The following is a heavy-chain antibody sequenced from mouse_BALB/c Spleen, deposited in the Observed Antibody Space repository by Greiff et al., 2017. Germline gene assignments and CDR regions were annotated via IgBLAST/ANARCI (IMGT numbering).Heavy chain of an antibody. CDR2: ISSGGSYT. Sequence: EVQRVESGGGLVKPGGSLKLSCAASGFTFSSYAMSWVRQSPEKRLEWVAEISSGGSYTYYPDTVTGRFTISRDNAKNTQYLEMSSLRSEDTAMYYCARDNGYWYFDVWGAGTTVTVSS. J-gene: IGHJ1*01. CDR3: ARDNGYWYFDV. CDR1: GFTFSSYA. V-gene: IGHV5-9-4*01.